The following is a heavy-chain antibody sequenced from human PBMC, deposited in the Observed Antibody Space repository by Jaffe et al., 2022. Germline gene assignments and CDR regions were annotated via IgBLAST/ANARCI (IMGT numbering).Heavy chain of an antibody. D-gene: IGHD6-19*01. CDR3: ARDASFGEYSSGWYDAFDI. CDR2: ISSSGSTI. Sequence: EVQLVESGGGLVQPGGSLRLSCAASGFTFSSYEMNWVRQAPGKGLEWVSYISSSGSTIYYADSVKGRFTISRDNAKNSLYLQMNSLRAEDTAVYYCARDASFGEYSSGWYDAFDIWGQGTMVTVSS. J-gene: IGHJ3*02. CDR1: GFTFSSYE. V-gene: IGHV3-48*03.